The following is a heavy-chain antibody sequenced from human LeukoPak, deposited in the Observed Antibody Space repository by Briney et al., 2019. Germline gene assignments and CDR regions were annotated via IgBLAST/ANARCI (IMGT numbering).Heavy chain of an antibody. CDR2: ISGSGGST. J-gene: IGHJ4*02. V-gene: IGHV3-23*01. CDR1: GFTFSSYA. Sequence: GGSLRLSCAASGFTFSSYAMSWVRQAPGKGLEWVSAISGSGGSTYYADSVKGRFTISRDNSKNTLYLQMNSLRAEDTAVYYCAKDLTPVDIAATNTHPDYWGQGTLVTVSS. D-gene: IGHD5-12*01. CDR3: AKDLTPVDIAATNTHPDY.